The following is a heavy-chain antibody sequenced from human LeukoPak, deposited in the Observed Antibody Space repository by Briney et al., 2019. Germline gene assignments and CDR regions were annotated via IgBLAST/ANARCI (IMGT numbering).Heavy chain of an antibody. J-gene: IGHJ6*02. CDR3: ARVTGYCSSTSCYNGMDV. Sequence: GGSLRLSCAASGFTFSHYSMNWVRQAPGKGLEWVSSISSSSSYIYYADSVKGRFIISRDNAKNSLYLQMNSLRAEDTAVYYCARVTGYCSSTSCYNGMDVWGQGTTVTVSS. D-gene: IGHD2-2*02. CDR2: ISSSSSYI. CDR1: GFTFSHYS. V-gene: IGHV3-21*01.